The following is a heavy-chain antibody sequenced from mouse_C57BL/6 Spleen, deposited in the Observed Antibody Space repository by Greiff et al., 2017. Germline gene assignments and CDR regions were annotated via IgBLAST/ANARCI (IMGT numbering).Heavy chain of an antibody. CDR2: IYPSDSET. Sequence: QVQLQQPGAELVRPGSSVKLSCKASGYTFTRYWMDWVKQRPGQGLEWIGNIYPSDSETHYNQKFKDKATLTVDKSSSTAYMQLSSLTSEDSAVYYGAREAGTGYLYFDVWGTGTTVTVSS. CDR1: GYTFTRYW. J-gene: IGHJ1*03. CDR3: AREAGTGYLYFDV. V-gene: IGHV1-61*01. D-gene: IGHD3-3*01.